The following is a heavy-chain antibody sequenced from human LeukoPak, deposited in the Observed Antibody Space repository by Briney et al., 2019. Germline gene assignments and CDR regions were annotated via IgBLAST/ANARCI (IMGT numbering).Heavy chain of an antibody. D-gene: IGHD3-22*01. CDR3: TTYYDSGPPKD. Sequence: GGSLRLSCAASGFTFRPYWMTWVCQAPGKGLEWVANIRKDGSDQYYGDSVKGRFTISRDNTKNSLFLKMHSLRAEDTAMYYCTTYYDSGPPKDWGQGTLVTVSS. CDR1: GFTFRPYW. J-gene: IGHJ4*02. V-gene: IGHV3-7*05. CDR2: IRKDGSDQ.